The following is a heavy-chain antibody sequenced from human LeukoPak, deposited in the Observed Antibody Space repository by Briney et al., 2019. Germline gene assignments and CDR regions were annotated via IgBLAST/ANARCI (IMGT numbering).Heavy chain of an antibody. CDR2: INSDGSEG. D-gene: IGHD6-6*01. V-gene: IGHV3-7*03. CDR3: ARSSYSSSSSV. J-gene: IGHJ3*01. Sequence: PGGSLRLSCAASKFIFSNYWMSWVRQAPGKGLEWVASINSDGSEGYYADVVKGRFTISRDNAKNSLYLQINSLRAEDTAVYYCARSSYSSSSSVWGQGTMVTVSS. CDR1: KFIFSNYW.